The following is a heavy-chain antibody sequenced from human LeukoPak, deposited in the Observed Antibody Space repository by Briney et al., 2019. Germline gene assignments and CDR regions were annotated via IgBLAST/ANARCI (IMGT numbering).Heavy chain of an antibody. CDR1: GLHFTGTA. V-gene: IGHV3-23*01. D-gene: IGHD6-19*01. J-gene: IGHJ5*02. Sequence: GGSLRLSRAASGLHFTGTAMSWVRQAPGKGLEWVSAITNDGMNAYYADSVQRRFTISRDNSKKTVSLEMSSLTAADTGVYYCAKDGAQYSSGPECDPRGQGALVTVSP. CDR2: ITNDGMNA. CDR3: AKDGAQYSSGPECDP.